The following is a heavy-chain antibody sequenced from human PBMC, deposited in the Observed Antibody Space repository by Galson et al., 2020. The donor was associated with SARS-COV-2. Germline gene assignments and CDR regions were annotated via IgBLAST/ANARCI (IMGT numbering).Heavy chain of an antibody. Sequence: ASVKVSCTASGFTLTDFYIHWVRRAPGEGLEWMGWIDPRSGRTIFAQRFQARVTMTRDTSISSVYMELTSLTSDATAMYYCARDDHGLLDVWGQGTMVTVSS. CDR2: IDPRSGRT. V-gene: IGHV1-2*02. J-gene: IGHJ3*01. CDR1: GFTLTDFY. CDR3: ARDDHGLLDV.